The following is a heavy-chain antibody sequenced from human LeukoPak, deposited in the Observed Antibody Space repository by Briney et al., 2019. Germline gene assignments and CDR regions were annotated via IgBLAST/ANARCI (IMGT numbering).Heavy chain of an antibody. V-gene: IGHV4-4*07. CDR2: IYTSGST. CDR1: GGSISSYY. J-gene: IGHJ6*03. D-gene: IGHD6-19*01. CDR3: ARSSIAVAADYYYYYMDV. Sequence: SETLSLTCTVSGGSISSYYWSWIGQPAGKGLEWIGRIYTSGSTNYNPSLKSRVTMSVDTSKNQFSLKLSSVTAADTAVYYCARSSIAVAADYYYYYMDVWGKGTTATISS.